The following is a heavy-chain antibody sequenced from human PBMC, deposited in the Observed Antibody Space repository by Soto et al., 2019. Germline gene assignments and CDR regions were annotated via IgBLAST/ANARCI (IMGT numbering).Heavy chain of an antibody. J-gene: IGHJ4*02. CDR1: GGSIRSGGYS. D-gene: IGHD2-2*01. CDR3: ARVEVDSTGRYHYYFDY. Sequence: QLQLQESGSGLVKPSQTLSLTCAVSGGSIRSGGYSWSWIRQPPGKGLEWIGYIYHSGTTYYNPSLKSRITISLDRSNNQFSLKLSSVTAADTAVYYCARVEVDSTGRYHYYFDYWGQGTLVTVSS. CDR2: IYHSGTT. V-gene: IGHV4-30-2*01.